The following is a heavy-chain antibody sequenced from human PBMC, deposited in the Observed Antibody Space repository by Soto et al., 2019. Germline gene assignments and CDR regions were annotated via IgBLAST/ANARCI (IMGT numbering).Heavy chain of an antibody. CDR3: AKEGIPAAINYYGMDV. CDR1: GFTFSSYA. D-gene: IGHD2-2*01. V-gene: IGHV3-23*01. J-gene: IGHJ6*02. Sequence: VQLLESGGGLVQPGGSLRLSCAASGFTFSSYAMSWVRQAPGKGLEWVSAISGSGGSTYYADSVKGRFTISRDNSKNTLYLQMNSLRAEDTAVYYCAKEGIPAAINYYGMDVWGQGTTVTVSS. CDR2: ISGSGGST.